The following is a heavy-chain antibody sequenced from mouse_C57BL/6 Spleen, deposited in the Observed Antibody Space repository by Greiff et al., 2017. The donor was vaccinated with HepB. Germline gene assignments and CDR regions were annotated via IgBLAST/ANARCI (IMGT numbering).Heavy chain of an antibody. D-gene: IGHD1-1*01. CDR1: GYTFTSYW. Sequence: QVQLQQPGAELVRPGSSVKLSCKASGYTFTSYWMDWVKQRPGQGLEWIGNIYPSDSETHYNQKFKDKATLTVDKSSSTAYMQLSSLTSADSAVYYCARSIYYGSYWYFDVWGTGTTVTVSS. CDR3: ARSIYYGSYWYFDV. V-gene: IGHV1-61*01. J-gene: IGHJ1*03. CDR2: IYPSDSET.